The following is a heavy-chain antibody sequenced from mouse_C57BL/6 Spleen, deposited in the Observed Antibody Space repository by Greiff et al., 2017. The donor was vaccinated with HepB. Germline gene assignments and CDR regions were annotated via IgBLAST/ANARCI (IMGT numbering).Heavy chain of an antibody. CDR3: ASRNNQAMAY. CDR1: GYAFSGYW. Sequence: EVQLQQSGPELVKPGASVKISCKASGYAFSGYWMNWVKQSHGKGLEWIGQINPDDGGTNYNRKFKGKATLTVNKSSSTAYMELRSLTSEDSAVYYCASRNNQAMAYWGQGTSVTVSS. V-gene: IGHV1-22*01. J-gene: IGHJ4*01. CDR2: INPDDGGT. D-gene: IGHD1-3*01.